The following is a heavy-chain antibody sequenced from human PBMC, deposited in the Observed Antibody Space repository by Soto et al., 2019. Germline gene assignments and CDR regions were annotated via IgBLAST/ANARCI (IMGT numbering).Heavy chain of an antibody. CDR1: GGSFSGYY. CDR2: INHSGST. V-gene: IGHV4-34*01. D-gene: IGHD6-13*01. CDR3: AGVSSSGFKYFQH. J-gene: IGHJ1*01. Sequence: PSETLSLTCAVYGGSFSGYYWSWIRQPPGKGLEWIGEINHSGSTNYNPSLKSRVTISVDTSKNQSSLKLSSVTAADTAVYYCAGVSSSGFKYFQHWGQGTLVTVSS.